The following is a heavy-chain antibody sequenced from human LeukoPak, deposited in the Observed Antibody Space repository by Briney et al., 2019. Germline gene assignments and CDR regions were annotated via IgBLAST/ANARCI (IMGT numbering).Heavy chain of an antibody. CDR2: ISGSGGTA. CDR1: GFTFSICA. V-gene: IGHV3-23*01. CDR3: AKGAYGSGTYSFDY. D-gene: IGHD3-10*01. Sequence: GGSLRLSCAASGFTFSICAMSWVRQDPGKGLEWVSAISGSGGTAYYADSVEGRFTISRDNSKNTLYLQMNSLRAEDTAVYYCAKGAYGSGTYSFDYWGQGTLVTVAS. J-gene: IGHJ4*02.